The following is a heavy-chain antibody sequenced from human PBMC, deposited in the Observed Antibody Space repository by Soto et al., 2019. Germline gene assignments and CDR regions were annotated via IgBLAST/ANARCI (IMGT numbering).Heavy chain of an antibody. CDR3: ARDGMTTGDT. D-gene: IGHD2-21*02. Sequence: SETLSLTCIVSGVSVRSYTWSWVRQPANKGLEWIGRVFSSVSATYNPSLKSRVSISMDMPENRISLKLDSVTAADAGVYFCARDGMTTGDTWGPGTLVTVS. V-gene: IGHV4-4*07. J-gene: IGHJ4*02. CDR1: GVSVRSYT. CDR2: VFSSVSA.